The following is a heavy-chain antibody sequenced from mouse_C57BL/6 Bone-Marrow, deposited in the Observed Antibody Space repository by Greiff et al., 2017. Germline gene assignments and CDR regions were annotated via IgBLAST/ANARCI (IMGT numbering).Heavy chain of an antibody. V-gene: IGHV1-81*01. CDR1: GYTFTSYG. J-gene: IGHJ2*01. D-gene: IGHD1-1*01. CDR3: ARCPFITTVVEGY. CDR2: IYPRSGNT. Sequence: QVQLKQSGAELARPGASVKLSCKASGYTFTSYGISWVKQRTGQGLEWIGEIYPRSGNTYYNEKFKGKATLTADKSSSTAYMELRSLTSEDSAVYFCARCPFITTVVEGYWGQGTTLTVSS.